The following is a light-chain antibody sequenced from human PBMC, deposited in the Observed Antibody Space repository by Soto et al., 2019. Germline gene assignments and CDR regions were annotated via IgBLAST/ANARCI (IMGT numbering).Light chain of an antibody. J-gene: IGLJ1*01. CDR3: SSYTSSSTLLYV. Sequence: QSVLTQPASVSGSPGQSITISCTGTSSDVGGYNYVSWYQQHPGKAPRLMIYDVSNRPSGVSTRFSGSKSGNTASLTISGLQAEDEAAYYCSSYTSSSTLLYVFGTGTKLTVL. V-gene: IGLV2-14*01. CDR2: DVS. CDR1: SSDVGGYNY.